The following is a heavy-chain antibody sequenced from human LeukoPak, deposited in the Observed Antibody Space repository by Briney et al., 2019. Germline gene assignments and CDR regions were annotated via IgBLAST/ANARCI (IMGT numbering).Heavy chain of an antibody. J-gene: IGHJ4*02. D-gene: IGHD6-13*01. Sequence: GESLKISCKGSGYTFTTSWIGWVRQMPGKGLEWMGIIYPGDSDTRYSPSFQGQVTISADKSITTACLQWSSLKASDTAMYYCARRQGSSWSLGYWGQGTLVTVSS. CDR3: ARRQGSSWSLGY. CDR2: IYPGDSDT. V-gene: IGHV5-51*01. CDR1: GYTFTTSW.